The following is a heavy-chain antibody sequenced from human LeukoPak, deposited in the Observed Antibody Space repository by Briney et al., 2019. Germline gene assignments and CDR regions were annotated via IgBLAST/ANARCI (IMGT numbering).Heavy chain of an antibody. D-gene: IGHD3-10*01. CDR1: GYSFTSYW. Sequence: GESLQISCQGSGYSFTSYWIGWVRQMPGKGLEWMGIIYPGDSDTRYSPSFQGQVTISADKSISTAYLQWSSLKASDTAMYYCARLRASPSYGFDYWGQGTLVTVSS. CDR2: IYPGDSDT. J-gene: IGHJ4*02. V-gene: IGHV5-51*01. CDR3: ARLRASPSYGFDY.